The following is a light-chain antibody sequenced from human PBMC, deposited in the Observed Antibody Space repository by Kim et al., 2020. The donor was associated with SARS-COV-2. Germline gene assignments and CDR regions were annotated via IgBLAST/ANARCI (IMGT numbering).Light chain of an antibody. CDR1: QDISNY. V-gene: IGKV1-33*01. CDR2: HAS. Sequence: ASVGGRVTITCQTSQDISNYLNWYQQKPGKAPKLLIYHASNLQTGVPSRFGGSGSGTTFTFTISSLQPEDVAVYFCQQYDSLPITFGQGTRLEIK. J-gene: IGKJ5*01. CDR3: QQYDSLPIT.